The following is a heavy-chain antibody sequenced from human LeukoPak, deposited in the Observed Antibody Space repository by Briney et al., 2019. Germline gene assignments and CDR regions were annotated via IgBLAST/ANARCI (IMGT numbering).Heavy chain of an antibody. V-gene: IGHV4-34*01. CDR3: ARCKGYVWGSYRYPLDY. D-gene: IGHD3-16*02. CDR2: INHSGST. CDR1: GGSFSGYY. Sequence: SETLSLTCAVYGGSFSGYYWSWIRQPSGKGLEWIGEINHSGSTNYNPSLKSRVTISVDTSKNQFSLKLSSVTAADTAVYYCARCKGYVWGSYRYPLDYWGQGTQVTVSS. J-gene: IGHJ4*02.